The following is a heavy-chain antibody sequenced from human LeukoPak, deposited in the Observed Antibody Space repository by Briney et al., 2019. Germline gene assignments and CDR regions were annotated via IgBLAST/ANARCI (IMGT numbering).Heavy chain of an antibody. D-gene: IGHD2-15*01. CDR2: ISGSGGST. J-gene: IGHJ4*02. Sequence: GGSLRLSCAASGFTFSSYAMSWVRQAPGKGLEWVSAISGSGGSTYYADSVKGRFTISRGNSKNTLYLQMNSLRAEDTAVYYCARDLVVVAASYWGQGTLVTVSS. CDR3: ARDLVVVAASY. CDR1: GFTFSSYA. V-gene: IGHV3-23*01.